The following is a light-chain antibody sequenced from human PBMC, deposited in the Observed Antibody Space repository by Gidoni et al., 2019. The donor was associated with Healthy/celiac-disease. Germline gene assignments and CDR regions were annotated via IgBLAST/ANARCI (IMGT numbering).Light chain of an antibody. CDR1: QGISSY. CDR2: AAS. V-gene: IGKV1-8*01. Sequence: AIRLTQSPSSFSASTGDRVTITCRASQGISSYLAWYQQKPGKAPKLLIYAASTLQSGVPSRFSGSGSGTDCTLTISCLQSEDVATYYCQQYYSYPPWTFXQXTKVEIK. J-gene: IGKJ1*01. CDR3: QQYYSYPPWT.